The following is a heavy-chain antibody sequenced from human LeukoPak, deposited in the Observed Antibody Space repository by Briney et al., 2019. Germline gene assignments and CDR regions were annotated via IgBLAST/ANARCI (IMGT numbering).Heavy chain of an antibody. Sequence: SETLSLTCTVSGVSMSSYYWSWIRQPPGKGLEWIGYIYYSGSNKYNPSLKSRVAISIDTSKNQFSLKLNSVTTADTAVYYCGRSLPFPLGGDLGGVFYLGGQGTLAPVFS. J-gene: IGHJ3*01. CDR2: IYYSGSN. V-gene: IGHV4-59*01. CDR3: GRSLPFPLGGDLGGVFYL. CDR1: GVSMSSYY. D-gene: IGHD3-16*01.